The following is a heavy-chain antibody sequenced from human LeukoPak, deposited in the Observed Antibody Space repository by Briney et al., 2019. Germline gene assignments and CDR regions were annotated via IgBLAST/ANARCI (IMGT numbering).Heavy chain of an antibody. CDR1: GFTVSSKY. CDR2: IYSGGHT. CDR3: AGGRAYDAFDI. Sequence: GGSLRLSCAASGFTVSSKYMSWVRQAPGKGLEWVSVIYSGGHTYYADSVKGRFTISRDSSKNTLYLHMNSLRAEDTAVYYCAGGRAYDAFDIWGQGTMVTVSS. J-gene: IGHJ3*02. D-gene: IGHD3-10*01. V-gene: IGHV3-66*01.